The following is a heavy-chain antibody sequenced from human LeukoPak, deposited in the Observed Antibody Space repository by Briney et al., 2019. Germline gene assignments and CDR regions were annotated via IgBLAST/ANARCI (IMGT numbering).Heavy chain of an antibody. J-gene: IGHJ6*03. CDR3: ARAIKTYDILTKKRYYYYMDV. CDR2: IYYSGST. CDR1: GGSISSYY. Sequence: SETLSLTCTVSGGSISSYYWSWIRQPPGKGLEWIGYIYYSGSTNYNPSLESRVTISVDTSKNQFSLKLSSVTAADTAVYYYARAIKTYDILTKKRYYYYMDVWGKGTTVTVSS. D-gene: IGHD3-9*01. V-gene: IGHV4-59*01.